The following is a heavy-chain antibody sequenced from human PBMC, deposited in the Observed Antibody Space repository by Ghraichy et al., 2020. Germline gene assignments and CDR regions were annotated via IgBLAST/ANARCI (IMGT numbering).Heavy chain of an antibody. CDR3: ARGSRITMIVVVITPRHFDF. D-gene: IGHD3-22*01. CDR1: GGSFSGYY. V-gene: IGHV4-34*01. J-gene: IGHJ4*02. CDR2: INHSGST. Sequence: SETLSLTCAVYGGSFSGYYWSWIRQPPGKGLEWIGEINHSGSTNYNPSLKSRVTISVDTSKNQFSLKLSSVTAADTAVYYCARGSRITMIVVVITPRHFDFWGQGTLVTVSS.